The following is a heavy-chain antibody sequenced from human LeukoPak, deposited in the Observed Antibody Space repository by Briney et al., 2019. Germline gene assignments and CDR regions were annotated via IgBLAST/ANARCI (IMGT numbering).Heavy chain of an antibody. V-gene: IGHV1-2*02. J-gene: IGHJ6*03. Sequence: ASVKVSCKASGYSFIGYYIHWVRQAPGQGLEWMGWINPKSGATNYAQKLQGRVTMTTDTSTSTAYMELRSLRSDDTAVYYCARGVDYDILTGYYWDYYYMDVWGKGTTVTVSS. CDR1: GYSFIGYY. CDR3: ARGVDYDILTGYYWDYYYMDV. CDR2: INPKSGAT. D-gene: IGHD3-9*01.